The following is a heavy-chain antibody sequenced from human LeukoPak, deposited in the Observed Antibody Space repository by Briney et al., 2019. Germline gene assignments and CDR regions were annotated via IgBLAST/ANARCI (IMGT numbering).Heavy chain of an antibody. Sequence: SVKVSCKASGGTFSSYAISWVRQAPGQGFEWTGGIIPIFGTANYAQKFQGRVTITTDESTSTAYMELSSLRSEDTAVYYCARDRCSSTSCRGYMDVWGKGTTVTVSS. V-gene: IGHV1-69*05. D-gene: IGHD2-2*01. CDR2: IIPIFGTA. CDR1: GGTFSSYA. J-gene: IGHJ6*03. CDR3: ARDRCSSTSCRGYMDV.